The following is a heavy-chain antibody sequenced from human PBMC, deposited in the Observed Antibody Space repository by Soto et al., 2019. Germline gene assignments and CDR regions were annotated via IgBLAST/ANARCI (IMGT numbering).Heavy chain of an antibody. D-gene: IGHD2-15*01. J-gene: IGHJ4*02. CDR2: IHYSGST. CDR1: VGSISGSY. CDR3: TKYRRTDAEGYSFEY. Sequence: PSETLSLTCTFSVGSISGSYWSCIRHTPGKVLEWVGYIHYSGSTNYNPSLKSRVTMSVDSAKNQFSLQLSSVTAADTAVYFCTKYRRTDAEGYSFEYWGQGALVNVSS. V-gene: IGHV4-59*01.